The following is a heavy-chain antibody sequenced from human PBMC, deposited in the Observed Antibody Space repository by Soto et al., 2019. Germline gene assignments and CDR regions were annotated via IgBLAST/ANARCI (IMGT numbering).Heavy chain of an antibody. CDR2: INPNGGST. D-gene: IGHD6-25*01. CDR1: GYSFTSQY. J-gene: IGHJ3*02. Sequence: QVQLVQSGAEVKKPGASVKISCKASGYSFTSQYVHWVRQAPGQGLEWMGIINPNGGSTTYAQKLRGRGPRTRGRATGKGYMELSSLTFGDTAVFYWAGEQGLRRGGGGTEPLDIWGQGTMVTVAS. V-gene: IGHV1-46*03. CDR3: AGEQGLRRGGGGTEPLDI.